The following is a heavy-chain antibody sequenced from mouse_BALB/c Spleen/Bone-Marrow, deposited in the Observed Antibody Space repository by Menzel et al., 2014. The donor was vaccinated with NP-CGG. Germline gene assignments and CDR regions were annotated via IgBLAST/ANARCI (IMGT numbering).Heavy chain of an antibody. CDR1: GFNIKDTY. Sequence: VQLQQSGAALVKPGASVKLSCTASGFNIKDTYMHWVKERPEQGLEWIGRIDPANGNTKYDPKFQGKAAITADTSSNTAYLQLSSLTSEDTAVYYCVYGRDWYFDVWGAGTTVTVSS. CDR2: IDPANGNT. D-gene: IGHD1-1*01. J-gene: IGHJ1*01. V-gene: IGHV14-3*02. CDR3: VYGRDWYFDV.